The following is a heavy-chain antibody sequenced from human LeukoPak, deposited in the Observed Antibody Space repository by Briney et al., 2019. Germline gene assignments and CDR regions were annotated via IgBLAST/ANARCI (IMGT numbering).Heavy chain of an antibody. Sequence: GASVKVSCKASGGTFSSYAISWVRQAPGQGLEWMGGIIPIFGTANYAQKFQGRVTITADESTSTAYMELSRLRSDDTAVYYCARATGSWGVPAAMDAFDIWGQGTMVTVSS. CDR2: IIPIFGTA. J-gene: IGHJ3*02. CDR1: GGTFSSYA. CDR3: ARATGSWGVPAAMDAFDI. V-gene: IGHV1-69*13. D-gene: IGHD2-2*01.